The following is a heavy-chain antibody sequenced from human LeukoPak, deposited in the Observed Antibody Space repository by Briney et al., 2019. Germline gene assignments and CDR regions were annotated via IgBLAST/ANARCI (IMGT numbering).Heavy chain of an antibody. V-gene: IGHV3-30*02. CDR3: AKDQSPRNYWYFDL. CDR1: GFTFSSYG. CDR2: IRYDGSNK. Sequence: GGSLRLSCAASGFTFSSYGMHWVRQAPGKGLEWVAFIRYDGSNKYYADSVKGRFTISRDNSKNTLYLQMNSLRAEDTAVCYCAKDQSPRNYWYFDLWDRGTLVTVSS. D-gene: IGHD1-14*01. J-gene: IGHJ2*01.